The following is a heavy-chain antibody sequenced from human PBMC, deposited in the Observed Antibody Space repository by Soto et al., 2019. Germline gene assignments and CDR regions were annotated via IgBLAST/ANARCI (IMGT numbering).Heavy chain of an antibody. V-gene: IGHV3-74*01. Sequence: EVQLVESGGDFVQPGGSLRLSCAAAGFTFSNYWMIWVRQAPGKGLVWISRVNGDGSTTEYADSVKGRFTISRDNAGNTLYLQMNSLRAEDTAIYYCARLGDCISSGCYSEGPGAVWGRGTTVTVSS. CDR2: VNGDGSTT. D-gene: IGHD2-15*01. CDR3: ARLGDCISSGCYSEGPGAV. J-gene: IGHJ6*02. CDR1: GFTFSNYW.